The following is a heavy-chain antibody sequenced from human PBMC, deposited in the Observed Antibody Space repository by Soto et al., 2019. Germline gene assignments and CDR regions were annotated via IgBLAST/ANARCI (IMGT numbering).Heavy chain of an antibody. Sequence: VASVKVSCKASGYTFTSYYMHWVRQAPGQGXEWMGIINPSGGSTSYAQKFQGRVTMTRDTSTSTVYMELSSLRSEDTAVYYCARERYDFWSGYYTEELASSYYFDYWGQGTLVTVSS. V-gene: IGHV1-46*01. J-gene: IGHJ4*02. D-gene: IGHD3-3*01. CDR1: GYTFTSYY. CDR2: INPSGGST. CDR3: ARERYDFWSGYYTEELASSYYFDY.